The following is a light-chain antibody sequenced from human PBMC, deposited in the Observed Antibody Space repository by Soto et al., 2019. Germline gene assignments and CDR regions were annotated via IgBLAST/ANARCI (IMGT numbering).Light chain of an antibody. CDR3: CSYTSSSTWV. V-gene: IGLV2-14*01. CDR2: EVS. CDR1: TSDVGGYNY. J-gene: IGLJ3*02. Sequence: QSVLTQPASVSGSPGQSITISCTGTTSDVGGYNYVSWYQQHPGKAPKLIIYEVSHRPSGISNHLSGSKSGNTASLTISGLQAEDEADYYCCSYTSSSTWVFGGGTKVTVL.